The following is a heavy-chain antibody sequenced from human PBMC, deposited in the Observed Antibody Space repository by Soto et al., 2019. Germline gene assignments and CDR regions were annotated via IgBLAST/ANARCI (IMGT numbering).Heavy chain of an antibody. Sequence: QVQLQESGPGLVKPSQTLSLTCTVSDGSISSGGYYWSWIRQHPGKGLEWIGYIYYSKSTYYNPSLKSRLTISLDTSKNQSSLKLTSVTAADTAVHYCARSVFPWGQGTLVTVSS. V-gene: IGHV4-31*03. CDR3: ARSVFP. J-gene: IGHJ5*02. CDR1: DGSISSGGYY. CDR2: IYYSKST.